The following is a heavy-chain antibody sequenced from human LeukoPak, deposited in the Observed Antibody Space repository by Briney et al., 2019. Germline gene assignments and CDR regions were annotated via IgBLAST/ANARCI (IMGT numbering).Heavy chain of an antibody. CDR2: IYYSGST. Sequence: SETLSLTCTASGGSISSSSYYWGWIRQPPGKGLEWIGSIYYSGSTYYNPSLKSRVTISVDTSKNQFSLKLSSVTAADTAVYYCAGGETGSGGSFYYFDYWGQGTLVTVSS. J-gene: IGHJ4*02. V-gene: IGHV4-39*07. D-gene: IGHD2-15*01. CDR3: AGGETGSGGSFYYFDY. CDR1: GGSISSSSYY.